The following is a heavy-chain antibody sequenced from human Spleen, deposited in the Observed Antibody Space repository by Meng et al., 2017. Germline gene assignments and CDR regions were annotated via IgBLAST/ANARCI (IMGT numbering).Heavy chain of an antibody. CDR3: VRQPCSGGSCYLDF. CDR1: GFTFSSFA. V-gene: IGHV3-30*01. D-gene: IGHD2-15*01. CDR2: ISYDGSDK. Sequence: QVELVGSGGGVVQPGTSLRLSCAASGFTFSSFAMHWVRQAPGKGLEWVTVISYDGSDKYYADSVKGRFTIFRDNSKNTLSLQMNSLRAADTAVYYCVRQPCSGGSCYLDFWGQGTLVTVSS. J-gene: IGHJ4*02.